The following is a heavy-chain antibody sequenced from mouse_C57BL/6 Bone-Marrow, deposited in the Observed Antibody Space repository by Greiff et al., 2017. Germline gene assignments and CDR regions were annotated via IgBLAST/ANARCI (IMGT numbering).Heavy chain of an antibody. J-gene: IGHJ1*03. Sequence: EVQGVESGGGLVQPGGSLKLSCAASGFTFSDYGMAWVRQAPRKGPEWVAFISNLAYSIYYADTVTGRFTISRENAKNTLYLEMSSLRSEDTAMYYCARVYRWYFDVWGTGTTVTVSS. CDR3: ARVYRWYFDV. V-gene: IGHV5-15*01. CDR1: GFTFSDYG. CDR2: ISNLAYSI.